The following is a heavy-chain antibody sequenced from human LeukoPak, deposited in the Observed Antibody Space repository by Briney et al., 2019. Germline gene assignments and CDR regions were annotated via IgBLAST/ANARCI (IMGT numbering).Heavy chain of an antibody. D-gene: IGHD3-3*01. CDR2: IHYSGST. J-gene: IGHJ6*03. V-gene: IGHV4-59*01. CDR1: GGSISSYY. Sequence: SETLSLTCTVSGGSISSYYWSWIRQPPGRGLEWIGSIHYSGSTSYNPSLKSRVTISVDTSKNQFSLKLSSVTAADTAVYYCARGGTIFRAMDVWGKGTTVTVSS. CDR3: ARGGTIFRAMDV.